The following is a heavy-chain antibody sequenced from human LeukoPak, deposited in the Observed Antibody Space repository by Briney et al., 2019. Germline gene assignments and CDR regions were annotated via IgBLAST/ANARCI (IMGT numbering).Heavy chain of an antibody. V-gene: IGHV3-23*01. D-gene: IGHD3-10*01. CDR2: ISVSGGST. CDR3: ANYQGKYYYYGMDV. J-gene: IGHJ6*02. Sequence: GGSLRLSCAASGFTLSSFAMSWVRPAPGKGLEWVSAISVSGGSTYYADSVKGRFTISRDNSKNTLYLQMNSLRAEDTAVYYCANYQGKYYYYGMDVWGQGTTVTVSS. CDR1: GFTLSSFA.